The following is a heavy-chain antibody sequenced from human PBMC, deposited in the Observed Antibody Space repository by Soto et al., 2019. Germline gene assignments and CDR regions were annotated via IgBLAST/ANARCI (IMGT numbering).Heavy chain of an antibody. CDR2: TGGGT. Sequence: TGGGTSYAQKFQGRVTMTRDTSTSTVYMELSSLRFGDTAVYYCARESTLAYWGQGTLVTVSS. V-gene: IGHV1-46*01. J-gene: IGHJ4*02. CDR3: ARESTLAY.